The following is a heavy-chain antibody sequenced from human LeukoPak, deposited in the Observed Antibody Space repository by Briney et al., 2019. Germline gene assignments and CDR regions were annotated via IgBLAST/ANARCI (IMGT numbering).Heavy chain of an antibody. V-gene: IGHV3-7*01. CDR3: ARSPAGDAWPPAYYMDV. Sequence: GGSLRLSCAASEFSFSTYRMSWVRQAPGKGPEWVANIKEDGTEKYYVGSVKGRLTISRDNAKKSLYLQMNSLRDDDTAVYFCARSPAGDAWPPAYYMDVWGKGTTVTVSS. D-gene: IGHD3-10*01. J-gene: IGHJ6*03. CDR2: IKEDGTEK. CDR1: EFSFSTYR.